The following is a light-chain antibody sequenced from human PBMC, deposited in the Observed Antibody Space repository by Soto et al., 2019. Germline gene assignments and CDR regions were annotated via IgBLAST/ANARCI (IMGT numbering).Light chain of an antibody. Sequence: DIQMTQSPSSLSASVGDRVTITCRASQSISTYLNWYQQKPGKAPKLLIYAASSLQSGVLSRFSASGSGTDFTLTISSLQPEDFATYYCQQSYITPPLTFGGGTKVDIK. CDR3: QQSYITPPLT. V-gene: IGKV1-39*01. CDR2: AAS. CDR1: QSISTY. J-gene: IGKJ4*01.